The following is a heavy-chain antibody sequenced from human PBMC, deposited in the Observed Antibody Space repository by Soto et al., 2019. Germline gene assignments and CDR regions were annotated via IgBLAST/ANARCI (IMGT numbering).Heavy chain of an antibody. CDR1: GGTFNNYA. Sequence: QVQLVQSGVEVKKPGSAVKVSCKASGGTFNNYAMNWVRQAPGQGLEWMGRIIPIFDSPTYAQKFQGRLTITVDDSTSTAYMELSSLRSEDTAVYYCARSIGSGGVIGGFDYWGQGTLVTVSS. V-gene: IGHV1-69*18. J-gene: IGHJ4*02. D-gene: IGHD3-16*02. CDR3: ARSIGSGGVIGGFDY. CDR2: IIPIFDSP.